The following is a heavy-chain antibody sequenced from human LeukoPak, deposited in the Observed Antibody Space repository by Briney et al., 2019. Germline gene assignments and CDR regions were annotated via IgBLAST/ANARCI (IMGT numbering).Heavy chain of an antibody. CDR2: ISYDGSNK. CDR3: AKGVGYCSSTSCYEGWFDP. V-gene: IGHV3-30*18. D-gene: IGHD2-2*01. CDR1: GFTFSSYG. J-gene: IGHJ5*02. Sequence: QPGGSLILSCAASGFTFSSYGMHWVRQAPGKGLEWVAVISYDGSNKYYADSVKGRFTISRDNSKNTLYLQMNSLRAEDTAVYYCAKGVGYCSSTSCYEGWFDPWGQGTLVTVSS.